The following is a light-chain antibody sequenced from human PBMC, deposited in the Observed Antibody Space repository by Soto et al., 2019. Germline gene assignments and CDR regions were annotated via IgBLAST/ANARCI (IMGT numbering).Light chain of an antibody. Sequence: DIRMTQSPASLSASLGDSVIINCRASQDIGTYLNWYQHKPGKAPKHLIYAASSLQTGVPSRFTGSGSGTEFTLTIDSLQPEDFATYYCQQSYTTPRITFGQGTRLEIK. J-gene: IGKJ5*01. CDR3: QQSYTTPRIT. CDR1: QDIGTY. CDR2: AAS. V-gene: IGKV1-39*01.